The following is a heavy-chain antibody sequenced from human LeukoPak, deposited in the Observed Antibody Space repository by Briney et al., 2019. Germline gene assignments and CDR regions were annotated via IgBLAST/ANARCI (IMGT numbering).Heavy chain of an antibody. V-gene: IGHV4-61*01. CDR2: IYYSGST. CDR3: ARGLGATTIPFDY. CDR1: GGSVSSGSYY. Sequence: SETLSLTCTVSGGSVSSGSYYWSWIRQPPGKGLEWIGYIYYSGSTNYNPSLKSRVTLSVDTSKNQFSLKLSSVTAADTAVYYCARGLGATTIPFDYWGQGTLVTVSS. D-gene: IGHD1-26*01. J-gene: IGHJ4*02.